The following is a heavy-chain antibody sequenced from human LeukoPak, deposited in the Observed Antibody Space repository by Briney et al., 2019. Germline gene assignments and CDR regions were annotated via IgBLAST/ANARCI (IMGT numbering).Heavy chain of an antibody. Sequence: GRSLRLSCAASGFTFSSYGMHWVRQAPGKGLERVAVIWYDGSNKYYADSVKGRFTISRDNSKNTLYLQMNSLRAEDTAVYYCARSIVVVVAATGNEDYFDYWGQGTLVTVSS. CDR2: IWYDGSNK. J-gene: IGHJ4*02. CDR3: ARSIVVVVAATGNEDYFDY. V-gene: IGHV3-33*01. D-gene: IGHD2-15*01. CDR1: GFTFSSYG.